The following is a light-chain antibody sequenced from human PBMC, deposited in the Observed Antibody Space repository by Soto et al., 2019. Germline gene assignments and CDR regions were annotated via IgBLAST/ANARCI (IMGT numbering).Light chain of an antibody. J-gene: IGKJ1*01. V-gene: IGKV1-39*01. Sequence: DIQMTQSPSSLSTSVGDRVTITCRASQSISNYLNWYQQKPGKVPKLQIYAASRLQSGVPSRFSGSGSGTDFTLTISSLQPEDFATYFCQQSYITPWTFGQGTKVEI. CDR3: QQSYITPWT. CDR2: AAS. CDR1: QSISNY.